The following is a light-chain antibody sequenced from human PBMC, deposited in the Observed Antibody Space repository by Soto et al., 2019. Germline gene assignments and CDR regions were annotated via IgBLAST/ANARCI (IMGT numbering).Light chain of an antibody. J-gene: IGLJ1*01. CDR3: CSYAGGLYV. CDR1: SSDVGNYNL. V-gene: IGLV2-23*01. CDR2: EGS. Sequence: QSALTQPASVSGSPGQSITISCTGTSSDVGNYNLVSWYQQHPGRAPKLMIYEGSKWPSGVSNRFSGSKSGNTASLTISGLQPEDEADYYCCSYAGGLYVFGTGTKLTVL.